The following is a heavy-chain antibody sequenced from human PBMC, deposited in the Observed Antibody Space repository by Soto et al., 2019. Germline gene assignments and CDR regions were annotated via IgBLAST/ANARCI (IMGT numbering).Heavy chain of an antibody. J-gene: IGHJ6*02. CDR3: ARDLVMDV. CDR1: GYTFSTYA. V-gene: IGHV3-30-3*01. Sequence: GGSLRISCSASGYTFSTYAMHWVRQAPGKGLEWVAITSDDGSNKYYADSVKGRFTISRDTSKNTLYLQMNSLRPEDTAVYYCARDLVMDVWGQGTTVTVSS. D-gene: IGHD2-8*02. CDR2: TSDDGSNK.